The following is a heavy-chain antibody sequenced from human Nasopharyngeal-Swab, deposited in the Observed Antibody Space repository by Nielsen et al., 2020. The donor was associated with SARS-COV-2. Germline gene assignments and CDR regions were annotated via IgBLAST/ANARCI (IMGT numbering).Heavy chain of an antibody. CDR2: ISYDGSNK. Sequence: GESLKISCAASGFTFSNAWMSWVRQAPGKGLEWVAVISYDGSNKYYADSVKGRFTISRDNSKNTLYLQMNSLRAEDTAVYYCARTAAIRGYAFDIWGQGTMVTVSS. D-gene: IGHD2-2*02. V-gene: IGHV3-30-3*01. CDR3: ARTAAIRGYAFDI. J-gene: IGHJ3*02. CDR1: GFTFSNAW.